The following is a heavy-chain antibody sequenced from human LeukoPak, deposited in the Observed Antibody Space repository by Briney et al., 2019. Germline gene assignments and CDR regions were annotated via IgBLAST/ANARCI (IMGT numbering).Heavy chain of an antibody. J-gene: IGHJ4*02. CDR3: ARRGSSVPAITFDY. CDR2: INHSGST. V-gene: IGHV4-34*01. Sequence: PSETLSLTCAVYGGSFSGYYWSWIRQPPGKGLEWIGEINHSGSTNYNPSRKSRVTISVDTSKTQFSLKLNSVTAADTAVYYCARRGSSVPAITFDYWGQGTLVTVSS. D-gene: IGHD2-2*02. CDR1: GGSFSGYY.